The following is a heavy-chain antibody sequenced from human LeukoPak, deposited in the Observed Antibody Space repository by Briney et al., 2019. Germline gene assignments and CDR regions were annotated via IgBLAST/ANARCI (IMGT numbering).Heavy chain of an antibody. V-gene: IGHV4-34*01. CDR2: INHSGST. CDR1: GGSFSGYY. D-gene: IGHD3-22*01. Sequence: SETLSLTCAVYGGSFSGYYWSWIRQPPGKGLEWIGEINHSGSTNYNPSLKSRVTISVDTSKNQFSLKLSSVTAADTAVYYCASTSYDSSGYYYVGDAFDIWGHGTMVTVSS. J-gene: IGHJ3*02. CDR3: ASTSYDSSGYYYVGDAFDI.